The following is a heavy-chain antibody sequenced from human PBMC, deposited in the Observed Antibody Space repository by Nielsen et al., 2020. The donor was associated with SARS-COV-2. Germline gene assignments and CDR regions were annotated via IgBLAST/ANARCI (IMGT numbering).Heavy chain of an antibody. CDR2: ISYQGSIE. Sequence: GESLKISCRASGFTFSTAGMHWVRQAPGKGLEWLAVISYQGSIEHYADSVKGRFTISRDNSKNTLYLQLNSLRAEDTAVFYCAKISGSQRHYFDFWGQGALVTVSS. D-gene: IGHD1-26*01. CDR1: GFTFSTAG. J-gene: IGHJ4*02. CDR3: AKISGSQRHYFDF. V-gene: IGHV3-30*18.